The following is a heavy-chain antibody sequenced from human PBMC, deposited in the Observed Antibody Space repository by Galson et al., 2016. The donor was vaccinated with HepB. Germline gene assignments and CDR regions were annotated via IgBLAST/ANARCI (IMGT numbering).Heavy chain of an antibody. V-gene: IGHV4-39*02. Sequence: ETLSLTCTVSGGSINSTGYYWGWIRQPPGKGLEWIASLYYSGRIYYNPSLKGRVTMSADTSKNHFSLRVSSVTAADTAVYYCARSRWEKLDLWGQGTLVTVSS. CDR2: LYYSGRI. CDR1: GGSINSTGYY. J-gene: IGHJ5*02. D-gene: IGHD1-26*01. CDR3: ARSRWEKLDL.